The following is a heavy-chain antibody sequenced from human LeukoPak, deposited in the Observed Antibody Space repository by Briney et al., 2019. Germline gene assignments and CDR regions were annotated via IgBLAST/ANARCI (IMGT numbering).Heavy chain of an antibody. CDR1: GGSISSSSYY. CDR2: IYYSGST. CDR3: ARHLVRKNYYDSSGSPWFDP. D-gene: IGHD3-22*01. V-gene: IGHV4-39*01. Sequence: SETLSLTCTVSGGSISSSSYYWGWIRQPPGKGLEWIGSIYYSGSTYYNPSLKSRVTISVDTSKNQFSLKLSSVTAADTAVYYCARHLVRKNYYDSSGSPWFDPWGQGTLVTVS. J-gene: IGHJ5*02.